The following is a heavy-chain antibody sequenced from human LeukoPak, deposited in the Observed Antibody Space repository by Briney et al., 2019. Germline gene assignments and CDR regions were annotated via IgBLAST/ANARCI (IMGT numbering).Heavy chain of an antibody. Sequence: PSETLSLTCTVSGGSISSYYWSWIRQPPGKGLEWIGYIYYSGSTNYNPSLKSRVTISVDTSKNQFSLKLSSGTAADTAVYYCARHAGGYDQFDFGGQGTLVTVSS. V-gene: IGHV4-59*08. CDR1: GGSISSYY. CDR2: IYYSGST. D-gene: IGHD5-12*01. J-gene: IGHJ4*02. CDR3: ARHAGGYDQFDF.